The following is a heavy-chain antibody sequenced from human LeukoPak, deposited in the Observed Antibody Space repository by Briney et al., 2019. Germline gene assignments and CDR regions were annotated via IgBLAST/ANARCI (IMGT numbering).Heavy chain of an antibody. CDR2: IYSGGST. D-gene: IGHD3-9*01. CDR1: GFTVSSNF. J-gene: IGHJ4*02. V-gene: IGHV3-66*01. Sequence: GGSLRLSCAASGFTVSSNFMSWVRQAPGKGLEWVSVIYSGGSTYYSDSVKGRFTISRDNSKNTLYLQMNSLRVEDTAVYYCALGLVTDYWGQGTLVTVSS. CDR3: ALGLVTDY.